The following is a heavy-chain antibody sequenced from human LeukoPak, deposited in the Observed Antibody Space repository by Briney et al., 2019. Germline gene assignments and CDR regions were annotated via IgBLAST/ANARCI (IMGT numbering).Heavy chain of an antibody. Sequence: SETLSLTCAVYGGSFSGYYWSWIRQPPGKGLEWIGEINHSGSTNYNPSLKSRVTMSVDTSKNQFSLKLSSVTAADTAVYYCARDFNYGDYEDAFDIWGQGTMVTVSS. V-gene: IGHV4-34*01. D-gene: IGHD4-17*01. CDR3: ARDFNYGDYEDAFDI. CDR2: INHSGST. CDR1: GGSFSGYY. J-gene: IGHJ3*02.